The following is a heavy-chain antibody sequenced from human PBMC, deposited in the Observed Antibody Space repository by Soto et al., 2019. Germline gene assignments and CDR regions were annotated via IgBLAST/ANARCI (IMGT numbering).Heavy chain of an antibody. J-gene: IGHJ3*02. Sequence: QVQLVQSGAEVKKPGASVKVSCKASGYTFTSYGISWVRQAPGQGLEWMGWISAYNGNTNYAQKLQGRVTMTTDTSTSTAYMELRSLRSDDTAVYYCSRGIYDFLSGYYTKHDAFDIWGQGTIVTVSS. D-gene: IGHD3-3*01. CDR2: ISAYNGNT. V-gene: IGHV1-18*04. CDR3: SRGIYDFLSGYYTKHDAFDI. CDR1: GYTFTSYG.